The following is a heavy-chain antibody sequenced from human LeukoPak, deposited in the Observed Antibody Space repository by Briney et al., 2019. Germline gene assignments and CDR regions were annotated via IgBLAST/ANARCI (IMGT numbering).Heavy chain of an antibody. CDR3: ARDIRPYSSSWYA. V-gene: IGHV3-21*01. CDR1: GFTFSSYS. D-gene: IGHD6-13*01. CDR2: ISSSSSYI. J-gene: IGHJ5*02. Sequence: PGGFLRLSCAASGFTFSSYSMNWVRQAPGKGLEWVSSISSSSSYIYYADSVKGRFTISRDNAKNSLYLQMNSLRAEDTAVYYCARDIRPYSSSWYAWGQGTLVTVSS.